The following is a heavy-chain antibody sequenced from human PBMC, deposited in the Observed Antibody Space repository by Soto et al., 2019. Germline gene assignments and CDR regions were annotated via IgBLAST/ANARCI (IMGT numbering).Heavy chain of an antibody. Sequence: PGGSLRLSCAASGFTFSDHYMDWVRQAPGKGLEWVGRTRNKANSYTTEYAASVKGRFTISRDDSKNSLYLQMNSLKTEDTAVYYCARDRPHYDFWSGYRLGQTDWYFDLWGRGTLVTVSS. CDR3: ARDRPHYDFWSGYRLGQTDWYFDL. CDR1: GFTFSDHY. V-gene: IGHV3-72*01. J-gene: IGHJ2*01. D-gene: IGHD3-3*01. CDR2: TRNKANSYTT.